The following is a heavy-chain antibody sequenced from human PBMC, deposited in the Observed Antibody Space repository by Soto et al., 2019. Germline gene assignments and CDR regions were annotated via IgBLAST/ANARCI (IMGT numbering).Heavy chain of an antibody. Sequence: GASVKVSCKASGYTFFTYDISWVRQAPGQGLEWMGWISTYSGDTKYAQKFQGRVTMTTDTSTTTAYLELRSLRSDDTAVYYCARHHGPTTSENWFDPWGQGTRVTVSS. J-gene: IGHJ5*02. CDR3: ARHHGPTTSENWFDP. CDR1: GYTFFTYD. CDR2: ISTYSGDT. D-gene: IGHD5-12*01. V-gene: IGHV1-18*01.